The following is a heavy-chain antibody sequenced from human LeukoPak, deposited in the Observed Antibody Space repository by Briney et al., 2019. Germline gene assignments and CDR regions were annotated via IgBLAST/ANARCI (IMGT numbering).Heavy chain of an antibody. D-gene: IGHD1-1*01. CDR3: ANEMNWSFGY. CDR1: GFTFSHYW. Sequence: GGSLRLSCAASGFTFSHYWMSWVRQAPGKGLEWVATIKPDGSYNDYVDSVRGRFTISRDNAKNSLYLQMSSLRAEDTAVYYCANEMNWSFGYWGQGTLVTVSS. CDR2: IKPDGSYN. V-gene: IGHV3-7*02. J-gene: IGHJ4*02.